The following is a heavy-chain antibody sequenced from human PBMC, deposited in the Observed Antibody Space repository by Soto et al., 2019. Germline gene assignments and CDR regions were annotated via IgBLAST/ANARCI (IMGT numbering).Heavy chain of an antibody. CDR3: ARKYSSSSTVWFDP. Sequence: GASVKVSCKASGGTFSSYAISWVRQAPGQGLEWMGRIIPIFGIANYAQKFQGRVTITADKSTSTAYMELRSLRSDDTAVYYCARKYSSSSTVWFDPWGQGTLVTVSS. D-gene: IGHD6-6*01. J-gene: IGHJ5*02. V-gene: IGHV1-69*04. CDR1: GGTFSSYA. CDR2: IIPIFGIA.